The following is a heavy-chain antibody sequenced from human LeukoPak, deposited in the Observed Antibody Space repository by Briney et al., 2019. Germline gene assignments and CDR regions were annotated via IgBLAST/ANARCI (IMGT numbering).Heavy chain of an antibody. D-gene: IGHD4-17*01. CDR2: IYPGDSDT. CDR1: GYSFTSYW. V-gene: IGHV5-51*01. CDR3: ARQGLRDAFYI. Sequence: GESLKIYCEGSGYSFTSYWIAWVRQMPGKGLESMGIIYPGDSDTRYSPSFQGQVTISADKSLSTAYLQWSSLKASDTAMYYCARQGLRDAFYIWGQGTMVTVSS. J-gene: IGHJ3*02.